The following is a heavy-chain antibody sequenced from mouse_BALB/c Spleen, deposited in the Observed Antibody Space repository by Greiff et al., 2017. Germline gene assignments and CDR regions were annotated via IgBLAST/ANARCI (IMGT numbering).Heavy chain of an antibody. CDR1: GFNIKDYY. CDR2: IDPENGNT. V-gene: IGHV14-1*02. CDR3: ARVYFDY. J-gene: IGHJ2*01. Sequence: VQLQQSGAELVRPGALVKLSCKASGFNIKDYYMHWVKQRPEQGLEWIGWIDPENGNTIYDPKFQGKASITADTSSNTAYLQLSSLTSEDTAVYYCARVYFDYWGQCTTLTVSS.